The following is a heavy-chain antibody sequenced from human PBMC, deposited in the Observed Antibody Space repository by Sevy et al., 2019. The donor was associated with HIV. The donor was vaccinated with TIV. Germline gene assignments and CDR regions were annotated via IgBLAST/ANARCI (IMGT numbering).Heavy chain of an antibody. J-gene: IGHJ4*02. CDR2: ISYDGSRK. CDR3: ARDLALSGSYSWLAY. D-gene: IGHD1-26*01. Sequence: GGSLRLSCVASGFTFSSYTMHWVRQAPGKGLEWVAFISYDGSRKYYADSVKGRFTISRDNSKNTLYLQMNSLRAEDTAVFYCARDLALSGSYSWLAYWGQGTLVTVSS. V-gene: IGHV3-30*14. CDR1: GFTFSSYT.